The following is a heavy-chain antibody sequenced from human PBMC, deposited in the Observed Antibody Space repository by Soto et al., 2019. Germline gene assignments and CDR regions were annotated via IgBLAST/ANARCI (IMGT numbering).Heavy chain of an antibody. CDR3: ARRRTSGRGYYGMDV. D-gene: IGHD2-2*01. CDR2: IYHSGST. CDR1: GGSISSSNW. V-gene: IGHV4-4*02. J-gene: IGHJ6*02. Sequence: SETLSLTCAVSGGSISSSNWWSWVRQPPGKGLEWIGEIYHSGSTNYNPSLKSRVTISVDKSKNQFSLKLSSVTAADTAMYYCARRRTSGRGYYGMDVWGQGTTVTVSS.